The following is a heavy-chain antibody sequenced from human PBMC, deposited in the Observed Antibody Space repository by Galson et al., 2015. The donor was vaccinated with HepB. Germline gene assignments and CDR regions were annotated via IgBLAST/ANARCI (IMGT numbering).Heavy chain of an antibody. J-gene: IGHJ4*02. CDR2: IYYSGST. CDR1: GGSISSYY. Sequence: SETLSLTCTVSGGSISSYYWSWIRQPPGKGLEWIGYIYYSGSTNYNPSLKSRVTISVDTSKNQFFLKLSSVTAADTAVYYCARVKLPPYCGGDCYSGPFDYWGQGTLVTVSS. V-gene: IGHV4-59*01. CDR3: ARVKLPPYCGGDCYSGPFDY. D-gene: IGHD2-21*01.